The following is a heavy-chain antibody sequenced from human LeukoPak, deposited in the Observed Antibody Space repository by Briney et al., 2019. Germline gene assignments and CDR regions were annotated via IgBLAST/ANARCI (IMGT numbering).Heavy chain of an antibody. J-gene: IGHJ4*02. CDR3: ARTNWGWGTSQTHAHSFDY. CDR1: GYTFTGYY. V-gene: IGHV1-2*02. D-gene: IGHD7-27*01. Sequence: ASVKVSCKASGYTFTGYYIHWVRQAPGQGLEWMGWINPNSGGTNYAQKFQGRVTMTRDASISTAYMKLSRLRSDDTAVYYCARTNWGWGTSQTHAHSFDYWGQGILVTVSS. CDR2: INPNSGGT.